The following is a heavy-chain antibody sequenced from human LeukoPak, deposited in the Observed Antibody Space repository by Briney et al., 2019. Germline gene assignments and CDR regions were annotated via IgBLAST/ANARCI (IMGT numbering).Heavy chain of an antibody. CDR3: ARADSSSWYDLYFDY. D-gene: IGHD6-13*01. J-gene: IGHJ4*02. CDR2: IYYSGST. CDR1: GGSISSYY. Sequence: SETLSLTCTVSGGSISSYYWSWIRQPPGKGLEWIGYIYYSGSTNYNPSLKSRVTISVDTSKNQFSLKLSSVTAADTAVYYCARADSSSWYDLYFDYWGQGTLVTVSS. V-gene: IGHV4-59*01.